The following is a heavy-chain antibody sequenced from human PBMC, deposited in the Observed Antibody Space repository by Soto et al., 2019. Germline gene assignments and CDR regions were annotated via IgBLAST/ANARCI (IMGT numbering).Heavy chain of an antibody. J-gene: IGHJ4*02. Sequence: PGGSLRLSCAASGFTFSSYALSWVRQAPWRGLEWVSIIGDSGGTTLYADSVKGRCTISRDNSKNTLYLQMNNLRAEDTAVYYCAKDRPRRAYGYFFDYWGQRTPVTVSS. D-gene: IGHD3-10*01. V-gene: IGHV3-23*01. CDR3: AKDRPRRAYGYFFDY. CDR2: IGDSGGTT. CDR1: GFTFSSYA.